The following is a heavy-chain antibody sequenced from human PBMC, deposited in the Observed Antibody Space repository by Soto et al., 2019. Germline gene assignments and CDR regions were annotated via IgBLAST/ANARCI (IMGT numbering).Heavy chain of an antibody. J-gene: IGHJ5*02. D-gene: IGHD2-21*02. CDR3: AKGPEGVTAISNWFDP. CDR1: GFTFSSYA. Sequence: EVQLLESGGGLVQPGGSLRLSCAASGFTFSSYAMSWVRQAPGKGLEWVSAISGSGGSTYYADSVKGRFTISRDNSKHSLYLQMNCVRAEDTAVYYCAKGPEGVTAISNWFDPWGQGTLVTVSS. CDR2: ISGSGGST. V-gene: IGHV3-23*01.